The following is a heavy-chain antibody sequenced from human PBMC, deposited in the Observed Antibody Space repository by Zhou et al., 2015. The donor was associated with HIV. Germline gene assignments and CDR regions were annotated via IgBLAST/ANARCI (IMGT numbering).Heavy chain of an antibody. CDR3: ARQYCSGGTCLSSEFDY. J-gene: IGHJ4*02. V-gene: IGHV1-8*01. CDR2: INPSSGNT. Sequence: QGQLVQSGTEVKTPGASVKVSCKTSGYTFTNHDVNWLRQAPGQGLEWMGWINPSSGNTGFAQKFQGRLTMTRNTSITTIYMDVGSLKSEDTAVYFCARQYCSGGTCLSSEFDYWGQGTLITVSS. D-gene: IGHD2-15*01. CDR1: GYTFTNHD.